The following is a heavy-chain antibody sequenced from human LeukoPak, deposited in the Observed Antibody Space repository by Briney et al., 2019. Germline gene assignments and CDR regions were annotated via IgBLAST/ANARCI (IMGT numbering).Heavy chain of an antibody. CDR1: GASIRTGSYY. CDR3: ARGGVNFSGSYYYFEY. J-gene: IGHJ4*02. V-gene: IGHV4-39*01. D-gene: IGHD1-26*01. Sequence: SETLSLTCTVSGASIRTGSYYWGWIRQPPGKGLEWIGNMYYSGTTDYSRSLKSRVTISADTSKNQFSLKLSSVTAADTAVYYCARGGVNFSGSYYYFEYWGQGSLVTVSS. CDR2: MYYSGTT.